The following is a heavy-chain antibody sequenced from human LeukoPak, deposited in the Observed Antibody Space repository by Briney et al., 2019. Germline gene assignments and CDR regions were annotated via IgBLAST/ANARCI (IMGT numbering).Heavy chain of an antibody. D-gene: IGHD1-26*01. CDR3: ARGMGASHYGMDV. V-gene: IGHV4-39*07. J-gene: IGHJ6*02. Sequence: PSETLSLTCTVSGGSMTSSSYFWGWIRQTPGKGLEWIGSIYYKGNTYYNPSLKSRVTISLDTSKNLFSLKLSSVTAADTAVYYCARGMGASHYGMDVWGQGTTVTVSS. CDR2: IYYKGNT. CDR1: GGSMTSSSYF.